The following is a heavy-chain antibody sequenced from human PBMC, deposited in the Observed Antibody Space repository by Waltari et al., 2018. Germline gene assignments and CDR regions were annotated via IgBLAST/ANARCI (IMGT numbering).Heavy chain of an antibody. V-gene: IGHV4-39*07. CDR1: GGSISSSSYY. Sequence: QLQLQESGPGLVKPSETLSLTCTVSGGSISSSSYYWGWIRQPPGKGLEWIGSIYYSGSTYYNPSLKSRVTISVDTSKNQFSLKLSSVTAADTAVYYCARNHGYCSSTSCYPGWFDPWGQGTLVTVSS. J-gene: IGHJ5*02. CDR2: IYYSGST. CDR3: ARNHGYCSSTSCYPGWFDP. D-gene: IGHD2-2*01.